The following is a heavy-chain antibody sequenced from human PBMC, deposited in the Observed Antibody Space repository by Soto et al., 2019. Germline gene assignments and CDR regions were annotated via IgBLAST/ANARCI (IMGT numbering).Heavy chain of an antibody. CDR1: GGSISSYY. CDR2: IYYSGST. D-gene: IGHD3-9*01. J-gene: IGHJ5*02. Sequence: PSETLSLTCTVSGGSISSYYWSWIRQPPGKGLEWIGYIYYSGSTNYNPSLKSRVTISVDTSKNQFSLKLSSVTAADTAVYYCARATYPYYDILTGYYIENWFDPWGQETLVTVSS. V-gene: IGHV4-59*01. CDR3: ARATYPYYDILTGYYIENWFDP.